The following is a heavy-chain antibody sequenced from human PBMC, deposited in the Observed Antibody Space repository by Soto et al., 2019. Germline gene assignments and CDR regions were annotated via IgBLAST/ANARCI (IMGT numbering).Heavy chain of an antibody. CDR2: ISGSGGGT. J-gene: IGHJ4*02. D-gene: IGHD2-21*01. CDR1: GFPFTPSG. V-gene: IGHV3-23*01. CDR3: ARLSSHSFDF. Sequence: EVPLLESGGVLVQPGGSLRLSCAASGFPFTPSGMSWVRQAPGKGLEWVSSISGSGGGTYYTESVKGRFTVSRDNSEHTLYLQMSSLRAEDTAVYYCARLSSHSFDFWGQGTLVTVSS.